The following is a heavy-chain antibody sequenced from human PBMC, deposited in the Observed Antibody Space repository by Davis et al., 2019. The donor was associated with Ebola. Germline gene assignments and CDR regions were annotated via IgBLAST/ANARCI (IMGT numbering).Heavy chain of an antibody. CDR1: GGSISSGGYY. CDR3: ARISGDYGANGGWANWFDP. D-gene: IGHD4-17*01. CDR2: IYYSGST. V-gene: IGHV4-61*08. J-gene: IGHJ5*02. Sequence: PSETLSLTCTVSGGSISSGGYYWSWIRQHPGKGLEWIGYIYYSGSTNYNPSLKSRVTISVDTSKNQFSLKLSSVTAADTAVYYCARISGDYGANGGWANWFDPWGQGTLVTVSS.